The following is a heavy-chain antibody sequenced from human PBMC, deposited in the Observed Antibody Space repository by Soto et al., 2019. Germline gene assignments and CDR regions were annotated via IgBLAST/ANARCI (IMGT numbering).Heavy chain of an antibody. D-gene: IGHD3-22*01. V-gene: IGHV4-4*02. CDR2: IYHSGST. CDR3: ARNVGYHYDGSPSGQFDF. J-gene: IGHJ4*02. Sequence: SETLSLTCAVSGNSISSTNWWSWVRQSPGKGLEWIGEIYHSGSTNYNPSLKSRVTISVDKSKNQFSLRLSSVTAADTAVYYCARNVGYHYDGSPSGQFDFWGQGTLVTVSS. CDR1: GNSISSTNW.